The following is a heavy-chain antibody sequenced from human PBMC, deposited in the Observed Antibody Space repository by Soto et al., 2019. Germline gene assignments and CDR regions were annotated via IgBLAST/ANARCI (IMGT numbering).Heavy chain of an antibody. CDR1: GGSISSGGYS. V-gene: IGHV4-31*03. Sequence: SETLSLSCTVSGGSISSGGYSWSWIRQHPGKGLEWIGYIYYSGSTYYNPSLKSRVTISVDTSKNQFSLKLSSVTAADTAVYYCARSPKRGDILTGYSPFDYWGQGTLVTVSS. J-gene: IGHJ4*02. CDR3: ARSPKRGDILTGYSPFDY. D-gene: IGHD3-9*01. CDR2: IYYSGST.